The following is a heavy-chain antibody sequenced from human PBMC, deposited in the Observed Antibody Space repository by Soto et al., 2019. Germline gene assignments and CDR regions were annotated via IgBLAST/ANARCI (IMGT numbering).Heavy chain of an antibody. J-gene: IGHJ4*02. V-gene: IGHV4-61*08. CDR3: ARLRGYSYGSIDS. CDR1: GGSVSSGGYY. CDR2: IYYSGST. D-gene: IGHD5-18*01. Sequence: PSETLSLTCTVSGGSVSSGGYYWSWIRQPPGKGLEWIGDIYYSGSTYYNPSLKSRGTISVDTSKNQFSLKLSSVTAADTAVYYCARLRGYSYGSIDSWGQGTLVTVSS.